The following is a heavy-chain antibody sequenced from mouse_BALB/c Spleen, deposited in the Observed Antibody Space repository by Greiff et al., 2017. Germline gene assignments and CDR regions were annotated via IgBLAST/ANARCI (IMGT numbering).Heavy chain of an antibody. J-gene: IGHJ4*01. Sequence: EVQLQQSGPELVKPGASVKISCKASGYSFTGYYMHWVKQSHVKSLEWIGRINPYNGATSYNQNFKDKASLTVDKSSSTAYMELHSLTSEDSAVYYCARGNGYEDYYAMDYWGQGTSVTVSS. D-gene: IGHD1-2*01. CDR2: INPYNGAT. V-gene: IGHV1-31*01. CDR1: GYSFTGYY. CDR3: ARGNGYEDYYAMDY.